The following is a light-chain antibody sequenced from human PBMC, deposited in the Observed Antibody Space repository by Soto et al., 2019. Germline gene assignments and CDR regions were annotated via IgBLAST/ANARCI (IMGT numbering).Light chain of an antibody. CDR1: QSVSSN. CDR3: QQYHNWLPYT. CDR2: SAS. V-gene: IGKV3-15*01. Sequence: EILMTQSPATLSVSPGERATLSCRASQSVSSNLAWYQQKPGQAPRLLIYSASSRATGIPARFSGSGSGTEFSLTISSLHSEDFAVYYCQQYHNWLPYTFGQGTKLVIK. J-gene: IGKJ2*01.